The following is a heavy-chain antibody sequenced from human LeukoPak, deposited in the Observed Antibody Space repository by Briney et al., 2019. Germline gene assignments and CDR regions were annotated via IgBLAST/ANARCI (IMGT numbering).Heavy chain of an antibody. CDR1: GFTFSNAW. CDR2: IYSGGST. Sequence: GGSLRLSCAASGFTFSNAWMSWVRQAPGKGLEWVSVIYSGGSTYYADSVKGRFTISRDNSKNTLYLQMNSLRAEDTAVYYCARDAVYSSSWYFDYWGQGTLVTVSS. D-gene: IGHD6-13*01. CDR3: ARDAVYSSSWYFDY. J-gene: IGHJ4*02. V-gene: IGHV3-66*01.